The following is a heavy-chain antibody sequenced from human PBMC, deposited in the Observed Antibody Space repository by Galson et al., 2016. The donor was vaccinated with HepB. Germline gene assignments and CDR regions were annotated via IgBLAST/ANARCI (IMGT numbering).Heavy chain of an antibody. D-gene: IGHD5-18*01. J-gene: IGHJ6*02. CDR3: AIPRGYRYSMDV. Sequence: SLRLSCAASGLTVSANYMSWVRQAPGKGLEWVSVIYSGGSRYYADFVKGRFTISRRNSNNTLYLQINSLRPEDTAVYFCAIPRGYRYSMDVWGQGTTVTVSS. CDR1: GLTVSANY. CDR2: IYSGGSR. V-gene: IGHV3-53*04.